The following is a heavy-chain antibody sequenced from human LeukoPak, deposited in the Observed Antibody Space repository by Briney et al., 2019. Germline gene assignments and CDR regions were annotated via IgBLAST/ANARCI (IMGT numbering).Heavy chain of an antibody. Sequence: GASVKVSCKASGFTFNSYGISWVRQAPGQGPEWMGRISVYNGNANYAQKLEGRVTVTTDSSTSTAYMELRSLRSDDTAVYYCARWGVYDILTGNEGDYWGQGTLVTVSS. J-gene: IGHJ4*02. CDR2: ISVYNGNA. V-gene: IGHV1-18*01. CDR3: ARWGVYDILTGNEGDY. CDR1: GFTFNSYG. D-gene: IGHD3-9*01.